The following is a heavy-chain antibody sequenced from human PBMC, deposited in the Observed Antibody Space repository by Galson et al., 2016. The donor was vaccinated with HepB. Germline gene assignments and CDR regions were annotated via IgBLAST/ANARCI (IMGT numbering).Heavy chain of an antibody. CDR2: IKSKTHGGTT. CDR3: ANGAPNFVAGY. V-gene: IGHV3-15*01. D-gene: IGHD1-7*01. Sequence: LRLSCAASGITFTNAWMTWVRQAPGKGLEWVGRIKSKTHGGTTDYAAPVRGRFTVSRDDSSNTVYLQMNSLKTEDTAVYYCANGAPNFVAGYWGQGKLVIVSS. CDR1: GITFTNAW. J-gene: IGHJ1*01.